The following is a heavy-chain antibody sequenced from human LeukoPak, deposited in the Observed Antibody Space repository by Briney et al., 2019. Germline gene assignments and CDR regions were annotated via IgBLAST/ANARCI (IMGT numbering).Heavy chain of an antibody. CDR3: VRDWDHYDFDS. CDR1: GFTFSNYW. V-gene: IGHV3-74*01. J-gene: IGHJ5*01. D-gene: IGHD3-3*01. CDR2: INPAGNYA. Sequence: GGSLRLSCAASGFTFSNYWIHWVRQAPGKGLVWVSRINPAGNYASYADSVKGRFTIFRDNAKNTVYLQMNSLRAEDTALFYCVRDWDHYDFDSWGQGTLVTVSS.